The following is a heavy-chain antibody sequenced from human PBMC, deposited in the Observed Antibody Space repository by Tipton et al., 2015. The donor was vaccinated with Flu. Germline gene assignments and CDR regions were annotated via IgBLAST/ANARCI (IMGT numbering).Heavy chain of an antibody. Sequence: TLSLTCTVSGYSISSGYYWGWIRQPPGKGLEWIGSIYYSGSTYYNPSLKSRVTISVDTSKNQFSLKLSSVTAADTAVYYCARVAPVGIFGVVPPYWYFDLWGRGTLVTVSS. CDR3: ARVAPVGIFGVVPPYWYFDL. J-gene: IGHJ2*01. CDR1: GYSISSGYY. V-gene: IGHV4-38-2*02. CDR2: IYYSGST. D-gene: IGHD3-3*01.